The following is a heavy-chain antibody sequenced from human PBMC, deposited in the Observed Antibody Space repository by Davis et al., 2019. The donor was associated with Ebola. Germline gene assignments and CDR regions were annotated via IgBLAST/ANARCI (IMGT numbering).Heavy chain of an antibody. V-gene: IGHV5-51*01. D-gene: IGHD5-24*01. CDR2: IFPGDSDT. CDR1: GSSFSTYW. CDR3: ARGTNGYNPGGYFDS. Sequence: GGSLRLSCKASGSSFSTYWIVWVRQMPGKGLECMGIIFPGDSDTRYSPSFQGQVTISADKSITTAYLQWSSLKASDTAIYYCARGTNGYNPGGYFDSWGQGTLVTVSS. J-gene: IGHJ4*02.